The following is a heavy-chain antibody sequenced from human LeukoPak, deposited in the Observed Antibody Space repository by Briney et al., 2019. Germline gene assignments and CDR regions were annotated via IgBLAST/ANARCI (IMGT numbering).Heavy chain of an antibody. J-gene: IGHJ4*02. CDR2: ISWNSGSI. CDR3: AKDVVGHQWPENY. D-gene: IGHD6-19*01. Sequence: GGSLRLSCAASGFTFDDYAMHWVRQAPGKGLEWVSGISWNSGSIGYADSVKGRFSISRDNAKNSLYLQMNSLRAEDTAVYYCAKDVVGHQWPENYWGQGTLVTVSS. CDR1: GFTFDDYA. V-gene: IGHV3-9*01.